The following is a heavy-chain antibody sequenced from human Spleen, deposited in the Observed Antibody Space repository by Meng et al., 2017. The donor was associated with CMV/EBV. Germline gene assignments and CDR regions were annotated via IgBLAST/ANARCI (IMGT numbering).Heavy chain of an antibody. CDR3: ARVGSSGWYPFPMYRWFDP. J-gene: IGHJ5*02. CDR2: INHSGST. Sequence: SETLSLTCGAYGGSFSGHYRSWIRQSPGKGLEWIGEINHSGSTNYNPSLKSRVTISVDTSKNQFSLKLSSVTAADTAVYYCARVGSSGWYPFPMYRWFDPWGQGTLVTVSS. V-gene: IGHV4-34*01. CDR1: GGSFSGHY. D-gene: IGHD6-19*01.